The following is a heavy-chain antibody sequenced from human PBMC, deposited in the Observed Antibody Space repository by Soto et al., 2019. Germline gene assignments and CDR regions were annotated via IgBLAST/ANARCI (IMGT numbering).Heavy chain of an antibody. CDR2: IYYSGST. D-gene: IGHD1-26*01. CDR3: ARDGGGDSGSYVDGMDV. J-gene: IGHJ6*02. CDR1: GGSISSYY. V-gene: IGHV4-59*01. Sequence: QVQLQESGPGLVKPSETLSLPCTVSGGSISSYYWSWLRQPPGQGLEWLGYIYYSGSTNYNPSLKGRVTITVDTSKNQFSLKLSAVTAADTAVYYCARDGGGDSGSYVDGMDVWGQGTTVTVSS.